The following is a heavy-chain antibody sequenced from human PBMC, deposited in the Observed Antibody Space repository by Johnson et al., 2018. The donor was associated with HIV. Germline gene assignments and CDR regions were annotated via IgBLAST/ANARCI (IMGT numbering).Heavy chain of an antibody. CDR1: GFTFSSYA. CDR2: ISGSGGSA. Sequence: VQLVESGGGVVQPGGSLRLSCAASGFTFSSYAMHWVRQAPGKGLEWVSAISGSGGSAYYADSVKGRFTISRDNSKNTLYLQMNSLRAEDTAVYYCARGLKGAFDIWGQGTRVTVSA. J-gene: IGHJ3*02. V-gene: IGHV3-23*04. CDR3: ARGLKGAFDI.